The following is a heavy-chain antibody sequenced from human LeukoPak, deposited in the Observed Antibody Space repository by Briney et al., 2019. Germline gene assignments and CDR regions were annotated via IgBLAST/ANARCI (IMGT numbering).Heavy chain of an antibody. CDR2: ISGSGGST. D-gene: IGHD3-22*01. CDR1: GFTFNNYA. Sequence: PGGSLRLSCAASGFTFNNYAMSWVRQAPGKGLEWVSAISGSGGSTYYADPLKGRFTISRDNSKNTLYLQMNSLRAEDTALYYCANDGIGGIYYDSSGYFDNWGQGTLVTVSS. J-gene: IGHJ4*02. CDR3: ANDGIGGIYYDSSGYFDN. V-gene: IGHV3-23*01.